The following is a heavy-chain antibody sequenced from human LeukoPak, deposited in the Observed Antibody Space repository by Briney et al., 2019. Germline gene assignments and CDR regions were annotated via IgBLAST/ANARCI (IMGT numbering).Heavy chain of an antibody. CDR3: ARVLRYSRVYYYYYMDV. CDR1: GFTVSGNY. J-gene: IGHJ6*03. Sequence: GGSLRLSCAASGFTVSGNYMSWVRQAPGKGLEWVSVIYSGGSTYYADSVKGRFTISRDNSKNTPYLQMNSLRAEDTAVYYCARVLRYSRVYYYYYMDVWGKGTTVTVSS. D-gene: IGHD6-13*01. V-gene: IGHV3-53*01. CDR2: IYSGGST.